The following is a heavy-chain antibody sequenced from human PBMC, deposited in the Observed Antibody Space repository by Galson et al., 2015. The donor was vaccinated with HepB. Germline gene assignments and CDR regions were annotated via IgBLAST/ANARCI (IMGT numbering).Heavy chain of an antibody. Sequence: SLRLSCAASGFTFSSYSMNWVRQAPGKGLEWVSSISSSSSYIYYADSVKGRFTISRDNSKNTLYLQMNSLRAEDTAVYYCAKDTELYYYGSGSYYNIGAFDIWGQGTMVTVSS. CDR1: GFTFSSYS. D-gene: IGHD3-10*01. J-gene: IGHJ3*02. CDR2: ISSSSSYI. V-gene: IGHV3-21*04. CDR3: AKDTELYYYGSGSYYNIGAFDI.